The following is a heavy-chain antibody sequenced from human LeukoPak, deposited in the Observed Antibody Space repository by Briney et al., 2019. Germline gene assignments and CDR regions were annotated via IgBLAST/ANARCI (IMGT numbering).Heavy chain of an antibody. CDR3: ARGSGSYPPGY. CDR2: ISSSGSNI. Sequence: QPGGSLRLSCAAAGLTFSSYGMSWVRQAPGKGLEWVSGISSSGSNIYYADSVKGRFTISRDNSKNTVNLQMNSLRAEDTAVYYCARGSGSYPPGYWGQGTLVTVSS. V-gene: IGHV3-23*01. J-gene: IGHJ4*02. D-gene: IGHD1-26*01. CDR1: GLTFSSYG.